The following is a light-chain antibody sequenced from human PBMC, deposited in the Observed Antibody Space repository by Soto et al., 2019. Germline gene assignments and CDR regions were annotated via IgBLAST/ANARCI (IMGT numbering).Light chain of an antibody. CDR1: QSVHNF. CDR2: GAS. J-gene: IGKJ5*01. V-gene: IGKV3-11*01. Sequence: EVVLTQFPATLSLSPGDRAALSCKASQSVHNFLAWYQQRPGQAPRLLIYGASNRAAGIPDRFSGSGSGTDFTLTINRLEPEDFAVYYCPQRANWPPITVGQGTRLDIK. CDR3: PQRANWPPIT.